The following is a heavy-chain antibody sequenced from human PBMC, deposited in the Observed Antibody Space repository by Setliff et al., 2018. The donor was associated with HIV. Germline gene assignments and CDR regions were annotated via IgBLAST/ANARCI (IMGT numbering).Heavy chain of an antibody. CDR1: GGTFSSYA. Sequence: SVKVSCKASGGTFSSYAISWVRQAPGQGLEWMGGIIPIFGETIYAQKFQGRVTMTEDTSTDTAYMELSSLRSEDTAVYYCATARYGAAAGIRNYGMDVWGQGTTVTVS. J-gene: IGHJ6*02. CDR2: IIPIFGET. V-gene: IGHV1-69*06. D-gene: IGHD6-13*01. CDR3: ATARYGAAAGIRNYGMDV.